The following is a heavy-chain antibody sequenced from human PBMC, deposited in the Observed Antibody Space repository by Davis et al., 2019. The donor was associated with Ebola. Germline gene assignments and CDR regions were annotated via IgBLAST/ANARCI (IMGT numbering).Heavy chain of an antibody. Sequence: SVKVSCKASGGSLNNYAISRVRQAPGQGLEWMGGIIPLFGSATNAQKFEGRVTVTADGSTSTAYMDLSRLTSDDTAVYYCARVGDCSDGTCYWLRDENWGQGTLVTVSS. CDR3: ARVGDCSDGTCYWLRDEN. V-gene: IGHV1-69*13. CDR1: GGSLNNYA. D-gene: IGHD2-15*01. J-gene: IGHJ4*02. CDR2: IIPLFGSA.